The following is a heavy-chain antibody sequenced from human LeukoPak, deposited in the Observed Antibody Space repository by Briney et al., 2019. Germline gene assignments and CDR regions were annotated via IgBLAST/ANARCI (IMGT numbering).Heavy chain of an antibody. CDR3: AKGSVVAATLYYFDY. J-gene: IGHJ4*02. CDR1: GFTFSSYA. D-gene: IGHD2-15*01. V-gene: IGHV3-23*01. Sequence: GSLRLSCAASGFTFSSYAMSWVRRAPGTGLEWVSAISGSGGSTYYSDSVKGRFTISRDNSKNTLYLQMNSLRAEDTAVYYCAKGSVVAATLYYFDYWGQGTLVTVSS. CDR2: ISGSGGST.